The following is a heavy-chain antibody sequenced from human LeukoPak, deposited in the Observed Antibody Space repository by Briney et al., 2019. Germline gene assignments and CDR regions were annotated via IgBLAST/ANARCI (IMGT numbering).Heavy chain of an antibody. V-gene: IGHV3-74*01. CDR1: GFTFSTYW. CDR3: VKGRCSGSSCYGGDY. CDR2: INTDGSVT. J-gene: IGHJ4*02. Sequence: GGSLRLSCAASGFTFSTYWMHCVRRAPGKGLVWVSQINTDGSVTTYADSVKGRFTISRDNFKNTLYLQMSSLRAEDTAVYYCVKGRCSGSSCYGGDYWGQGTLVTVSS. D-gene: IGHD2-2*01.